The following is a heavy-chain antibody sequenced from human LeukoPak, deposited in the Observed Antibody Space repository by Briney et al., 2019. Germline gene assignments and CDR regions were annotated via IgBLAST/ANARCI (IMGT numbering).Heavy chain of an antibody. CDR1: TGAISGYY. CDR3: VGQRGRRVWFDP. D-gene: IGHD3-10*01. CDR2: IYYSGST. J-gene: IGHJ5*02. Sequence: SETLSLTCTVSTGAISGYYWSWIRQPPGKGLEWIGYIYYSGSTNYNPSLQSRVTISVDTSNNQFSLRLRSVTAADTAVYYCVGQRGRRVWFDPWGQGTLVTVSS. V-gene: IGHV4-59*08.